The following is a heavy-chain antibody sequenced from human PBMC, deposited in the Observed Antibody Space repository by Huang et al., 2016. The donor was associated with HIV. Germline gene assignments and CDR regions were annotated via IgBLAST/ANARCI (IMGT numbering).Heavy chain of an antibody. CDR3: ALKGDSSGWEYFRH. D-gene: IGHD6-19*01. Sequence: QVQLVESGGGVVQPGRSLRLSCAASGFIFSNYGMHWVRQAPGKGLEWVVLISYDGSNKYYTDSVKGRFSISRDNSKNTLYLQMNSLRAEDTAVYYCALKGDSSGWEYFRHWGQGTLVTVSS. V-gene: IGHV3-30*03. CDR2: ISYDGSNK. CDR1: GFIFSNYG. J-gene: IGHJ1*01.